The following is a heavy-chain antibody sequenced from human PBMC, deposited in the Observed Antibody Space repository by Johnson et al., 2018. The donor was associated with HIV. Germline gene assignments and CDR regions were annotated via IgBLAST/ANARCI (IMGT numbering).Heavy chain of an antibody. J-gene: IGHJ3*02. CDR2: ISWNSGSI. CDR3: AKEDGNLNAFDI. D-gene: IGHD5-24*01. CDR1: GFTFDDYA. Sequence: QLVKSGGGLVQPGRSLRLSCAASGFTFDDYAMHWVRQAPGKGLEWVSGISWNSGSIGYADSVKGRFTISRDNAKNSLYLQMNSLRAEDTTLYYCAKEDGNLNAFDIWGQGTMVTVSS. V-gene: IGHV3-9*01.